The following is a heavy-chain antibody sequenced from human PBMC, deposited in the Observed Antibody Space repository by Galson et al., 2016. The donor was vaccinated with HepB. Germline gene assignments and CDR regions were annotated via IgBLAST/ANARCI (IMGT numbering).Heavy chain of an antibody. CDR3: ARVSPARDVWSREFYDH. CDR1: GASVSDYY. V-gene: IGHV4-4*07. J-gene: IGHJ5*02. Sequence: ETLSLTCAVSGASVSDYYWRWVRQPAGKGLDWGGRFYISGTTNYNPSLRSRVAKSVDTSANLSSLKLLSVTAADTAIYYCARVSPARDVWSREFYDHWGQGALVTVSS. CDR2: FYISGTT. D-gene: IGHD3-10*01.